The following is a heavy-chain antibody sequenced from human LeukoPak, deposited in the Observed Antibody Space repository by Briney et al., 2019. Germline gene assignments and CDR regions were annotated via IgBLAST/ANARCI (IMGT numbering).Heavy chain of an antibody. CDR2: ISAYNGNT. V-gene: IGHV1-18*01. D-gene: IGHD2-15*01. CDR1: GYTFTSYV. Sequence: ASVKVSCKASGYTFTSYVISWVGQAPGQGVEWMGWISAYNGNTNYAQKLQGRVTMTTDTSTSTAYMELRSLRSDDTGVYYCARVEGYCSGGSCYPIPDYWGQGTLVTVSS. CDR3: ARVEGYCSGGSCYPIPDY. J-gene: IGHJ4*02.